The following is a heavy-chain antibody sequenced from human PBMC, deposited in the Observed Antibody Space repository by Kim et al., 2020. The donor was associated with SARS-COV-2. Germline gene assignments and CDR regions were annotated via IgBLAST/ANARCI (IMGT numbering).Heavy chain of an antibody. Sequence: GGSLRLSCAASGLTCSRYGMNGVRQARGKGREGVSDISSGGGTKYYADSGKGRLTISRDNAKNTLYLQRNSLRVEDTAVYYGARGIWECFD. CDR2: ISSGGGTK. V-gene: IGHV3-48*01. D-gene: IGHD6-13*01. CDR1: GLTCSRYG. CDR3: ARGIWECFD. J-gene: IGHJ3*01.